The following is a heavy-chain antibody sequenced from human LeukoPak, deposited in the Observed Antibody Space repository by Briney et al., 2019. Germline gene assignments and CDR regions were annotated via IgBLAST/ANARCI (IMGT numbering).Heavy chain of an antibody. CDR2: TSQDGTEK. J-gene: IGHJ4*02. CDR1: GLIFGNYW. D-gene: IGHD2-15*01. CDR3: ATDGFCSGGACFRKNDF. V-gene: IGHV3-7*01. Sequence: GGSLRLSCAASGLIFGNYWMTWVRQAPGKGLEWVASTSQDGTEKFYVGSAEGRFTISRDNAKNSLYVQMNSLSAEDTALYFCATDGFCSGGACFRKNDFWGQGTLATVSS.